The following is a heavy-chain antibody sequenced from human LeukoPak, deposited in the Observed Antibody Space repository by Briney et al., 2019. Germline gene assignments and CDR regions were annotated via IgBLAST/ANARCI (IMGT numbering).Heavy chain of an antibody. CDR2: IYYSGST. V-gene: IGHV4-39*07. Sequence: PSETLSLTCTVSGGSISSSSYYWGWIRQPPGKGLEWIGSIYYSGSTYYNPSLKSRVTISVDTSKNQFSLKLSSVTAADTAVYYCARADDYWYYMDVWGKGTTVTVSS. D-gene: IGHD4/OR15-4a*01. J-gene: IGHJ6*03. CDR3: ARADDYWYYMDV. CDR1: GGSISSSSYY.